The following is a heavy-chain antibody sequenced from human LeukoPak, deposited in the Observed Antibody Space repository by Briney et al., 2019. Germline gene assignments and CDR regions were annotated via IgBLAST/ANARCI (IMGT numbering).Heavy chain of an antibody. D-gene: IGHD3-16*01. CDR1: GFTFSDYY. J-gene: IGHJ4*02. CDR3: ARDDIRSPGN. CDR2: ISGSSTYT. V-gene: IGHV3-11*05. Sequence: GGSLRLSCAASGFTFSDYYMSWMRQAPGKGLEWVSYISGSSTYTNYADSVKGRFTISRGNAKNSVYLQMNSLRAEDTAVYYCARDDIRSPGNWGQGTLVAVSS.